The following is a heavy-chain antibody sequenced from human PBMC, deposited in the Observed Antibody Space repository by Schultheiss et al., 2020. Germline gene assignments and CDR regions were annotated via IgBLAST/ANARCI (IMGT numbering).Heavy chain of an antibody. CDR1: GGSITTYY. CDR2: IYYAGST. Sequence: SETLSLTCTVSGGSITTYYWSWIRQPAGKGLEWIGYIYYAGSTNYNPSLKSRVTISVDTSKNQFSLKLSSVTAADTAVYYCARSPGYCSGGSCYRFDYWGQGTLVTVSS. J-gene: IGHJ4*02. D-gene: IGHD2-15*01. CDR3: ARSPGYCSGGSCYRFDY. V-gene: IGHV4-59*01.